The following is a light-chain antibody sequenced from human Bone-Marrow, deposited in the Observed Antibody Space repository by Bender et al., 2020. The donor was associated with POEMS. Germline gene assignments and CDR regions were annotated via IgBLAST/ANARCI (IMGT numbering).Light chain of an antibody. J-gene: IGLJ3*02. CDR2: EVN. CDR1: SSDIGNYNF. CDR3: CSYAGPTTWV. Sequence: QSALTQPASVSGSPGQSITISCTGTSSDIGNYNFVSWYQQYPGKPPQLIIFEVNRRPSGISNHFSGSKSGNTASLTISGLQAEDEADYYCCSYAGPTTWVFGGGTKLTVL. V-gene: IGLV2-23*02.